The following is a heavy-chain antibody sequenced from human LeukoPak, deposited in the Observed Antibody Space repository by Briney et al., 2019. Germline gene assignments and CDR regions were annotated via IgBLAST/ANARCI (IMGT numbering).Heavy chain of an antibody. V-gene: IGHV1-18*01. CDR1: GYTFTSYG. CDR3: ARYGPDIVVVPAAQYYYYYYMDV. Sequence: ASVKVSCKASGYTFTSYGISWVRQAPGQGLEWMGWISAYNGNTNYAQKLQGRVTMTTDTSTSTAYMELRSLRSDDTAVYYCARYGPDIVVVPAAQYYYYYYMDVWGKGTTVTVSS. D-gene: IGHD2-2*01. CDR2: ISAYNGNT. J-gene: IGHJ6*03.